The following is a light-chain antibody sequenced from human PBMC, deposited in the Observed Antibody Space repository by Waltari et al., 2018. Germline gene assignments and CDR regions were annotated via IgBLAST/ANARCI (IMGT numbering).Light chain of an antibody. J-gene: IGLJ2*01. CDR2: QDI. CDR1: RLESKY. CDR3: QAWDRDTVI. V-gene: IGLV3-1*01. Sequence: YELTQPPSVSVSPGQTASITCSGDRLESKYVSWYQQKPGQSPVLVIYQDIKRPSGIPGRFSGSNSGNIGTLTINGTQGMDEADYYCQAWDRDTVIFGGGTKLTVL.